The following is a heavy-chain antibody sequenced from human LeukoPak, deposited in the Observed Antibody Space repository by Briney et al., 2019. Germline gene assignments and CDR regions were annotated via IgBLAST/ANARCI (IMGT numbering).Heavy chain of an antibody. CDR1: GGSISRSNYY. D-gene: IGHD6-13*01. Sequence: SETLSLTCTVSGGSISRSNYYWGWIRQPPWKGLEWIGNIYYSGSTYYNSSLKSRVTRSVDTSKNHFYLKLSSETAANTAVYDSARHAAAAACTGGSGWFDPWGQGTLVTVSS. J-gene: IGHJ5*02. CDR3: ARHAAAAACTGGSGWFDP. CDR2: IYYSGST. V-gene: IGHV4-39*01.